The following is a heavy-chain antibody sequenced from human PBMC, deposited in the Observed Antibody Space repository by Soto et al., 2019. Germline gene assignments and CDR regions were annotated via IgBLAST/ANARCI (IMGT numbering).Heavy chain of an antibody. CDR2: ITGSGGGT. CDR1: GFTFSNYV. D-gene: IGHD6-13*01. J-gene: IGHJ4*02. Sequence: EVQLLESGGGLVQPGGSLRLSCAASGFTFSNYVMTWVRQAPGKGLEWVSVITGSGGGTYFVDSVKGRFTISRDNSKNTVYLQMNSLRAEDTAVYYCAKRPLTAAGFDYWGQGPLVTVSS. V-gene: IGHV3-23*01. CDR3: AKRPLTAAGFDY.